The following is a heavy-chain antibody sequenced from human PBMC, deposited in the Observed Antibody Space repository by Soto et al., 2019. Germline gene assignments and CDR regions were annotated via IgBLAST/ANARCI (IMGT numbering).Heavy chain of an antibody. Sequence: QITLKESGPTLVKPTQTLTLTCTFSGISLSTDAVGVAWIRQPPGKALEWLALIYWDDDKRYSPSLKSTLTIIKDTSKNQVVLTMTNMDPVDTATYYCAHRGEVATIISDAFDIWGPGTSVPVSS. CDR1: GISLSTDAVG. CDR3: AHRGEVATIISDAFDI. V-gene: IGHV2-5*02. D-gene: IGHD5-12*01. CDR2: IYWDDDK. J-gene: IGHJ3*02.